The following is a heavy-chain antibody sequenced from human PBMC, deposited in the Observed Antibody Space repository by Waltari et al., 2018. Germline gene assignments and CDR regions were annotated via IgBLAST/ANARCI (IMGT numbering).Heavy chain of an antibody. CDR2: SGGT. D-gene: IGHD6-19*01. V-gene: IGHV1-2*02. CDR3: ALGSSGWYFDY. J-gene: IGHJ4*02. Sequence: SGGTNYAQKFQGRVTMTRDTSISTAYMELSRLRSDDTAVYYCALGSSGWYFDYWGQGTLVTVSS.